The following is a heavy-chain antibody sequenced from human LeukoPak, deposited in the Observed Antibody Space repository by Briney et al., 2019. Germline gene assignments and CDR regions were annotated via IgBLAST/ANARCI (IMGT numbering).Heavy chain of an antibody. D-gene: IGHD2-2*01. CDR1: GGTFSSYA. V-gene: IGHV1-69*05. CDR2: IIPIFGTA. J-gene: IGHJ4*02. CDR3: ARGGGGYCSSTSCGNFDY. Sequence: SVKVSCKASGGTFSSYAISWVRQAPGQGLEWMGRIIPIFGTANYAQKFQGRVTIATDESTSTAYMELSSLRSEDTAVYYCARGGGGYCSSTSCGNFDYWGQGTLVTVSS.